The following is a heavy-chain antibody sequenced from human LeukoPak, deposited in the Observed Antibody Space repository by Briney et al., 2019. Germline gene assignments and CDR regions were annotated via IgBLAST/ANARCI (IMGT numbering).Heavy chain of an antibody. D-gene: IGHD6-13*01. CDR1: GFTFSSYS. CDR3: ARDQLGIAAAGTAVEPTDY. V-gene: IGHV3-48*01. CDR2: ISSSSSTI. J-gene: IGHJ4*02. Sequence: GGSLRLSCAASGFTFSSYSMNWVRQAPGRGLEWVSYISSSSSTIYYADSVKGRFTISRDNAKNSLYLQMNSLRAEDTAVYYCARDQLGIAAAGTAVEPTDYWGQGTLVTVSS.